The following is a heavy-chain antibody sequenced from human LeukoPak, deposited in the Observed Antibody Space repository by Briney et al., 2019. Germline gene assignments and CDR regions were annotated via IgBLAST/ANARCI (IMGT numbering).Heavy chain of an antibody. CDR2: IRSYSSYI. Sequence: PGGSLRLSCAASGFTLDNYNFNWVRQAPGKGLEWVASIRSYSSYIHYADSVKGRFTISRDNVKNSLYLQMNSLRAEDTAVYYCARVTSGITGGTYYYYYMDVWGKGTTVTVSS. D-gene: IGHD6-13*01. J-gene: IGHJ6*03. V-gene: IGHV3-21*01. CDR3: ARVTSGITGGTYYYYYMDV. CDR1: GFTLDNYN.